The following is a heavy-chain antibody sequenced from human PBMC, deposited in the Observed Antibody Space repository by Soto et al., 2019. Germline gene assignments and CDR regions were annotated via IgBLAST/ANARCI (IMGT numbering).Heavy chain of an antibody. CDR2: IYHSGST. J-gene: IGHJ3*02. V-gene: IGHV4-30-2*01. Sequence: WVRQMPGKGLEWIGYIYHSGSTYYNPSLKSRVTISVDRSKNQFSLKLSSVTAADTAVYYCARDVYNWNDDVDIWGQGTMVTVSS. CDR3: ARDVYNWNDDVDI. D-gene: IGHD1-1*01.